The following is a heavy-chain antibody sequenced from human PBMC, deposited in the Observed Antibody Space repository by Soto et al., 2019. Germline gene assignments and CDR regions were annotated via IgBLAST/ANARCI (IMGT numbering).Heavy chain of an antibody. V-gene: IGHV3-33*01. D-gene: IGHD2-8*01. J-gene: IGHJ4*02. CDR1: GFTFSGYG. CDR3: ARSSDEGVYYFDY. CDR2: IWYDGSNK. Sequence: GGPLRLSCAASGFTFSGYGMHWVRQAPGKGLEWVAVIWYDGSNKYYADSMKGRFTISIDNSKNTLYLQINSLRADGTAVYYCARSSDEGVYYFDYWGQGTLVTVSS.